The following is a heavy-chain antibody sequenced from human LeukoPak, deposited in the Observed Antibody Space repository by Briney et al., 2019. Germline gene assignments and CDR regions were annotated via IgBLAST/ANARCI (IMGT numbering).Heavy chain of an antibody. J-gene: IGHJ4*02. D-gene: IGHD6-19*01. V-gene: IGHV3-23*01. Sequence: GGSLRLSCAASGFTFNIYTMTWVRQAPGKGLEWVSIISDNGAYTYYADSVKGRFTISRDNSKNTLYLQMNSLRAEDTAVYYCAKDLGSSGWYIDYWGQGTLVTVSS. CDR2: ISDNGAYT. CDR3: AKDLGSSGWYIDY. CDR1: GFTFNIYT.